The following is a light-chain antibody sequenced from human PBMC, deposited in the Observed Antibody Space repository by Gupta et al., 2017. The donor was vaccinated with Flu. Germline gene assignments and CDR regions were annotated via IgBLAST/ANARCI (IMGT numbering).Light chain of an antibody. J-gene: IGLJ1*01. V-gene: IGLV3-21*02. CDR1: DIGSNT. CDR3: QVWDSGIDNYV. CDR2: DDS. Sequence: STVLTQPPSGSVAPGHTASITCGGNDIGSNTVHWYQQKPGQAPVLLIYDDSDRPSGIPERFSGSNSGITATLTISRVEAGDEADYYCQVWDSGIDNYVFGFGTRFTVL.